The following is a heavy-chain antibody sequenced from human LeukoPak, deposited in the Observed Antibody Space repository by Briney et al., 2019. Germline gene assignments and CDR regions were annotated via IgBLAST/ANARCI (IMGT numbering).Heavy chain of an antibody. V-gene: IGHV1-18*01. CDR3: ARAVYCTNGVCHRFDP. D-gene: IGHD2-8*01. J-gene: IGHJ5*02. CDR1: GYTFTSYG. Sequence: GASVKVSCKASGYTFTSYGISWVRQAPGQGLEWMGWISAYNGNTNYAQKLQGRVTMTTDTSTSTAYMELRSLRSDDTAVYYCARAVYCTNGVCHRFDPWGQGTLVTVSS. CDR2: ISAYNGNT.